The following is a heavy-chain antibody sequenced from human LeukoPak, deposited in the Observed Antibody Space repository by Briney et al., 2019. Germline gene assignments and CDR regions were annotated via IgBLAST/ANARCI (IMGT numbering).Heavy chain of an antibody. CDR3: ARGNSWNYRNFDL. Sequence: GGSLRLSCAAAGFTFSSYWMSWVRQAPQKGLEWVASIKEDGSETYYVDSVKGRFTISRDNAKKSVYLQMNSVRVEDTAVYHCARGNSWNYRNFDLWGRGTLVTVSS. V-gene: IGHV3-7*01. CDR2: IKEDGSET. CDR1: GFTFSSYW. J-gene: IGHJ2*01. D-gene: IGHD1-7*01.